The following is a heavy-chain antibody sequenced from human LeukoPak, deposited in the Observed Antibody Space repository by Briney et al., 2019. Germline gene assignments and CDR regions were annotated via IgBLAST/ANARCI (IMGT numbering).Heavy chain of an antibody. CDR2: ISSSGGTI. Sequence: QPGGSLRLSCAASGFTFSSYEMNWVRQAPGKGLEWVSYISSSGGTIYYADSVKGRFTISRDNSKNTLYLQMNSLRAEDTAVYYCAKPPMDQVGATLARSEYFQHWGQGTLVTVSS. V-gene: IGHV3-48*03. CDR1: GFTFSSYE. J-gene: IGHJ1*01. CDR3: AKPPMDQVGATLARSEYFQH. D-gene: IGHD1-26*01.